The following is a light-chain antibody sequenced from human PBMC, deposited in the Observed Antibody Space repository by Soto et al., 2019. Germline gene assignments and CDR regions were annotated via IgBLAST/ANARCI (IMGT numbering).Light chain of an antibody. CDR2: KVS. V-gene: IGKV2-30*01. CDR1: HSLVYSDGIAY. CDR3: MHGTHWPPYT. Sequence: DVVMTQSPLSLPVTLGQPASISCRSSHSLVYSDGIAYLNWFQQRPGQSPRRLIYKVSYRDSGVPDRFSGSGSGTDFTLRISRVDAEDVGVYYCMHGTHWPPYTFGQGTKLEIK. J-gene: IGKJ2*01.